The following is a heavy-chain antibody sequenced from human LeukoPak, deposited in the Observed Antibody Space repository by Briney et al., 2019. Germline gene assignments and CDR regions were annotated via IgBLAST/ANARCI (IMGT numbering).Heavy chain of an antibody. CDR2: IFHAGST. Sequence: SGTLSLTCAVSGDSITSSHWWTWIRQPPGKGLEWIGEIFHAGSTNYNSSLESRVTISVDKSKNKFSLKLTSVTAADTAVYFCARAYGDYRWFFDFWGPGILVTVSS. J-gene: IGHJ4*02. CDR3: ARAYGDYRWFFDF. D-gene: IGHD4-17*01. CDR1: GDSITSSHW. V-gene: IGHV4-4*02.